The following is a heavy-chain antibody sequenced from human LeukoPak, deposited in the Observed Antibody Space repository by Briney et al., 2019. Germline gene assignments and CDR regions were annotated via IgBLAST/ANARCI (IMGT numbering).Heavy chain of an antibody. CDR2: ICSSSRYI. J-gene: IGHJ4*02. Sequence: GGSLRLSCAPSGFTFSSYSMNWVRQAPGKGLEWVSSICSSSRYIYYAHSLKGRFTISRDNAKNSLYLQMNSLRAEDTAVYYCARDGYCTNGVCYTADYWGQGTLVTVSS. CDR3: ARDGYCTNGVCYTADY. D-gene: IGHD2-8*01. V-gene: IGHV3-21*01. CDR1: GFTFSSYS.